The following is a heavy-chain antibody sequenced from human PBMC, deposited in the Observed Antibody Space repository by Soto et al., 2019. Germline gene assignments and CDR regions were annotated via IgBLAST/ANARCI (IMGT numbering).Heavy chain of an antibody. CDR2: ISSSSSYI. CDR3: ARDVAGGKHDFWSGYYLGRPYYYYMDV. Sequence: GGSLRLSCAASGFTFSSYSMNWVRQAPGKGLEWVSSISSSSSYIYYADSVKGRFTISRDNAKNSLYLQMNSLRAEDTAVYYCARDVAGGKHDFWSGYYLGRPYYYYMDVWGKGTTVTVSS. CDR1: GFTFSSYS. D-gene: IGHD3-3*01. J-gene: IGHJ6*03. V-gene: IGHV3-21*01.